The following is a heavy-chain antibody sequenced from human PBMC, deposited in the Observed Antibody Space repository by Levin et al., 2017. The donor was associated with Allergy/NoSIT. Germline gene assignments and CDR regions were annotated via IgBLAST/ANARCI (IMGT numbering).Heavy chain of an antibody. CDR1: GFTFSSYG. Sequence: GGSLRLSCAASGFTFSSYGMHWVRQAPGKGLEWVAVISYDGSDKYYADSVKGRFTISRDNSKNTLYLQMNSLRAEDTAVYYCAKQSGSSWSGFDPWGQGTLVTVSS. J-gene: IGHJ5*02. CDR2: ISYDGSDK. D-gene: IGHD6-13*01. V-gene: IGHV3-30*18. CDR3: AKQSGSSWSGFDP.